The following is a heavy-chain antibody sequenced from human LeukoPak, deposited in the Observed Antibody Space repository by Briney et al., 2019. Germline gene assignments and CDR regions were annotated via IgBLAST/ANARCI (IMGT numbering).Heavy chain of an antibody. D-gene: IGHD3-22*01. CDR3: ARDEYYYDSSGYYQLDY. J-gene: IGHJ4*02. V-gene: IGHV4-34*01. Sequence: PSETLSLTCAVYGGSFSGYYWSWIRQPPGKGLGWIGSIYYGGSTDYNPSLKSRVIISVDTSKNQFSLKLSSVTAADTAVYYCARDEYYYDSSGYYQLDYWGQGTLVTVSS. CDR2: IYYGGST. CDR1: GGSFSGYY.